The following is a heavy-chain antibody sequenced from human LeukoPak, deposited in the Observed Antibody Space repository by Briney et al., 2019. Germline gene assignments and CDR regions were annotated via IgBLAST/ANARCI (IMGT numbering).Heavy chain of an antibody. J-gene: IGHJ4*02. CDR1: GDTFSSYA. D-gene: IGHD3-10*01. V-gene: IGHV1-69*05. CDR2: IIPIFGTA. CDR3: ARDREGSYFDY. Sequence: SVKVSCKASGDTFSSYAISWVRQAPGQGLEWMGGIIPIFGTANYAQKFQGRVTITTDESTSTAYMELSSLRSDDTAVYYCARDREGSYFDYWGQGTLVTVSS.